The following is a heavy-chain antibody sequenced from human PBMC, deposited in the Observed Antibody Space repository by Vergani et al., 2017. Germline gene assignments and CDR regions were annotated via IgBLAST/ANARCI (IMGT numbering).Heavy chain of an antibody. CDR1: GDSISTSSYA. Sequence: QMQLQESGPGLVKPSETLSLSCTVSGDSISTSSYAWGWIPQPPGKTLEWIGTVFYGGRTSYNPSLKSRVTLSLDTSKKQISLHLTSVTAADTAVYYCARHISVVRPSSMTAFDYWGQGTLVTVSS. CDR3: ARHISVVRPSSMTAFDY. D-gene: IGHD2-21*01. J-gene: IGHJ4*02. V-gene: IGHV4-39*01. CDR2: VFYGGRT.